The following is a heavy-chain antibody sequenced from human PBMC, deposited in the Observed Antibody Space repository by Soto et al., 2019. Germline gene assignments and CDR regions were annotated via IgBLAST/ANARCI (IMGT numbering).Heavy chain of an antibody. J-gene: IGHJ5*01. CDR2: INHSGRV. CDR3: SSMVYDTNGYNLFDS. CDR1: GGTFRGHS. D-gene: IGHD3-22*01. Sequence: TEKLPLTYAVYGGTFRGHSWTWFRQSPGKGLEWIGDINHSGRVNYSPSLKSRATISLDTSKNQFSMTLSAVTAADTAMYYCSSMVYDTNGYNLFDSWGQ. V-gene: IGHV4-34*08.